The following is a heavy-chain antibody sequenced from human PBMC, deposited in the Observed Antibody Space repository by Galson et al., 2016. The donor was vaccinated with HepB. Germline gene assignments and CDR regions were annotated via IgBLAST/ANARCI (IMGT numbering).Heavy chain of an antibody. CDR2: ISTGGST. Sequence: TLSLTCTDSRGSISNANYYWSWIRQPAGKGLEWIGHISTGGSTKYNPSLTSRVTILLDRSKNQVSLRLGSVTAADTALYYCARETHKIVLRRGGSVFYFDSWGRGSLITVSS. D-gene: IGHD3-3*01. V-gene: IGHV4-61*09. CDR1: RGSISNANYY. J-gene: IGHJ4*02. CDR3: ARETHKIVLRRGGSVFYFDS.